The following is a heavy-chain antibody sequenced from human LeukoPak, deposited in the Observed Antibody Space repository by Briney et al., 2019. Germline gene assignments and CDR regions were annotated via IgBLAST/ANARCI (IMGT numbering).Heavy chain of an antibody. J-gene: IGHJ4*02. D-gene: IGHD2-2*01. CDR2: IRYDGSNK. CDR1: GFTFSSYG. Sequence: GGSLRLSCAASGFTFSSYGMHWVRQAPGKGLEWVAFIRYDGSNKYYADSVKGRFTISRDNSKNTLYLQMNSLRAEDTAVYYCARGDDIVVVPAAHAGYWGQGTLATVSS. V-gene: IGHV3-30*02. CDR3: ARGDDIVVVPAAHAGY.